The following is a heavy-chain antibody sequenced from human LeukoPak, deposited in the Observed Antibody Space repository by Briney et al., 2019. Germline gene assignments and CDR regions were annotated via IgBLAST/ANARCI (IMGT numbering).Heavy chain of an antibody. CDR1: GGTFSSYA. D-gene: IGHD5-18*01. CDR2: IIPIFGTA. J-gene: IGHJ5*02. Sequence: SVKVSCKASGGTFSSYAISWVRQAPGQGLEWMGGIIPIFGTANYAQKFQGRVTITADESTSTAYMELSSLRSEDTAVYYCARDGGYSYGYNWFDPWGQGTLVTASS. CDR3: ARDGGYSYGYNWFDP. V-gene: IGHV1-69*13.